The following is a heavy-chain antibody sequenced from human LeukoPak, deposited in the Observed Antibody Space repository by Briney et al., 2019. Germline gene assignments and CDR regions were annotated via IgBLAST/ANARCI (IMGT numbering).Heavy chain of an antibody. CDR1: GFTFSSYS. D-gene: IGHD6-6*01. V-gene: IGHV3-21*01. CDR2: ISSSSYI. Sequence: GGSLRLSCAASGFTFSSYSMNWVRQAPGKGLEWVSSISSSSYIYYADSVKGRFTISRDNAKNSLYLQMNSLRAEDTAVYYCAREQQLVPFDYWGQGTLVTVSS. J-gene: IGHJ4*02. CDR3: AREQQLVPFDY.